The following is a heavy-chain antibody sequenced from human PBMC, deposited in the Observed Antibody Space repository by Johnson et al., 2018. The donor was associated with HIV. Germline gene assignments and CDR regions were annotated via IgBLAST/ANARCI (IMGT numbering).Heavy chain of an antibody. V-gene: IGHV3-30*02. CDR1: GFTFSSYA. J-gene: IGHJ3*02. D-gene: IGHD1-26*01. CDR2: IRYDGSNK. CDR3: AKARGIVGATGAFDI. Sequence: QVQLVESGGGVVQPGRSLRLSCAASGFTFSSYAMHWVRQAPGKGLEWVAFIRYDGSNKYYADSVKGRFTISRDNSKNTLYLQMNSLRAEDTAVYYCAKARGIVGATGAFDIWGQGTMVTVSS.